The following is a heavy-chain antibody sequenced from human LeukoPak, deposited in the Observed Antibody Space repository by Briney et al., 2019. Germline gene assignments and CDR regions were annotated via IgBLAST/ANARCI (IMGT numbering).Heavy chain of an antibody. CDR2: INWNAGST. CDR3: ARDEVGAATREVWFDS. J-gene: IGHJ5*01. CDR1: GFTFDDYG. V-gene: IGHV3-20*04. Sequence: PGGSLRLSXAASGFTFDDYGMSWVRQAPGRGLEWVSGINWNAGSTGYADSVKGRFTISRDNARDSLYLHMNSLRAEDTAFYYCARDEVGAATREVWFDSWGQGALVTVSS. D-gene: IGHD1-26*01.